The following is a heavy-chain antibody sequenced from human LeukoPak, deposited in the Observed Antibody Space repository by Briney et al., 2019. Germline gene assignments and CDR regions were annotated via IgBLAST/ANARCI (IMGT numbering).Heavy chain of an antibody. D-gene: IGHD2-15*01. Sequence: GASVKVSCKASGYTFTSYDINWVRQATGQGLEWMGWMNPNSGNTGYAQKFQGRVTMTRNTSISTAYMELSSLRSEDTAVYYCARGKVAATEDYYYCGMDVWGQGTTVTVSS. CDR2: MNPNSGNT. CDR3: ARGKVAATEDYYYCGMDV. V-gene: IGHV1-8*01. CDR1: GYTFTSYD. J-gene: IGHJ6*02.